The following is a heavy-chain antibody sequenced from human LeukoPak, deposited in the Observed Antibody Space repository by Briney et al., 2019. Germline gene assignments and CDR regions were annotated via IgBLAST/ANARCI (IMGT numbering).Heavy chain of an antibody. Sequence: GGSLRLSCAASGFTIHDYNMHWVRQAQGKGLEGVSHITWNDGSTYYADSVKGRFTISRDNSKNSLYLQMNSLRTDDTALYYCVRDRERGGNGPIRHWGQGTLVTVSS. CDR3: VRDRERGGNGPIRH. CDR1: GFTIHDYN. J-gene: IGHJ1*01. CDR2: ITWNDGST. D-gene: IGHD4-23*01. V-gene: IGHV3-43*01.